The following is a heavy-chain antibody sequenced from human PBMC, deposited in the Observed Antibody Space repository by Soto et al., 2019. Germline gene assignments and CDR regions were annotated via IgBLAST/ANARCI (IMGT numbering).Heavy chain of an antibody. D-gene: IGHD6-19*01. V-gene: IGHV4-34*11. CDR2: IYNTVST. Sequence: PSETLSLTCAVYGGSFSGYYWGWIRQPPGKGLEWIASIYNTVSTHYNPSLKSRATISLDTSQNQFSLRLNSVTAADTAIYYCARNASGRYFDYWGPGRLVTVSS. CDR1: GGSFSGYY. J-gene: IGHJ4*02. CDR3: ARNASGRYFDY.